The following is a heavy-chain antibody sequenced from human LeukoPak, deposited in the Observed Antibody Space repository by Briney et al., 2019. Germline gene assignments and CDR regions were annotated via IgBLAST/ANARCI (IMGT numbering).Heavy chain of an antibody. Sequence: SETLSLTCTVSGYSSSIDYYWGWIWQSPGKGLEWIGSIHRSGSTYYNPSLKSRVTISGDTSKSQFSLRLTSVTAADTAVYYCAGTSSGYYSTDYWGQGTLVTVSS. CDR2: IHRSGST. V-gene: IGHV4-38-2*02. CDR1: GYSSSIDYY. D-gene: IGHD5-12*01. J-gene: IGHJ4*02. CDR3: AGTSSGYYSTDY.